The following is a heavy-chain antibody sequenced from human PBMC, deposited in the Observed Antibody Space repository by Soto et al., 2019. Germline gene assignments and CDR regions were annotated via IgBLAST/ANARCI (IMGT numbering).Heavy chain of an antibody. V-gene: IGHV1-3*01. CDR1: GYTFTSYA. J-gene: IGHJ6*02. D-gene: IGHD3-9*01. CDR3: ARDWVRYFDWLHTRRAEDYYGMDV. CDR2: INAGNGNT. Sequence: ASVKVSWKAAGYTFTSYAMHWGRQAPGQRLEWMGWINAGNGNTKYSQKFQGRVTITRDTSASTAYMELSSLRSEDTAVYYCARDWVRYFDWLHTRRAEDYYGMDVWGQGTTVTVSS.